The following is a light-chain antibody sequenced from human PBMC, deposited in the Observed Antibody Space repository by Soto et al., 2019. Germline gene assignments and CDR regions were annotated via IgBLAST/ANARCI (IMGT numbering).Light chain of an antibody. V-gene: IGLV1-40*01. CDR3: QSYDSSLSGYV. CDR1: SSNIGAGFD. CDR2: ANS. Sequence: QSALTQPPSVSGAPGQRVTISCTGSSSNIGAGFDVHWYQQLPGTAPKLLIQANSNRPSGVPDRFSGSKSGTSASLAITGLQAEDEADYYCQSYDSSLSGYVFGTGTKLTVL. J-gene: IGLJ1*01.